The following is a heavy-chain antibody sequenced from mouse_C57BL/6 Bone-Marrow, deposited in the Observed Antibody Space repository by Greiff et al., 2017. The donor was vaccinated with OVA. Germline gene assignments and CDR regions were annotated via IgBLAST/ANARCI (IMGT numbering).Heavy chain of an antibody. D-gene: IGHD1-1*01. CDR2: IHPNSGST. J-gene: IGHJ4*01. CDR1: GYTFTSYW. CDR3: ASSIYYYGSLY. V-gene: IGHV1-64*01. Sequence: QVHVKQPGAELVKPGASVKLSCKASGYTFTSYWMHWVKQRPGQGLEWIGMIHPNSGSTNYNEKFKSKATLTVDKSSSTAYMQLSSLTSEDSAVYYCASSIYYYGSLYWGQGTSVTVSS.